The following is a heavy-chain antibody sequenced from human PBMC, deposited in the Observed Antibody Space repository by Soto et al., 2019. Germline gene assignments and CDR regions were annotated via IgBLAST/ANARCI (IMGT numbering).Heavy chain of an antibody. CDR3: ARDPGSGWYGEYFQH. D-gene: IGHD6-19*01. CDR2: IYSGGST. V-gene: IGHV3-66*01. J-gene: IGHJ1*01. CDR1: GFTVSSNY. Sequence: GGSLRLSCAASGFTVSSNYMSWVRQAPGKGLEWVSVIYSGGSTYYADSVKGRFTISRDNSKNTLYLQMNSLRAEDTAVYYCARDPGSGWYGEYFQHWGQGTLVTVSS.